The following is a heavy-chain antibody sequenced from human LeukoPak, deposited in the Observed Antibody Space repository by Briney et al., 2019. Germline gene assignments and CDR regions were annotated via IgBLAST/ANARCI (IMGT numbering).Heavy chain of an antibody. CDR3: ARHGAAGTIRYYYYGMDV. CDR1: GGSISSSSYY. Sequence: SETLSLTCTVSGGSISSSSYYWGWIRQPPGRGVESVGSIYYSGSTYYNPSLKSRVTISVDTSKNQFSLKLSSVTAADTAVYYCARHGAAGTIRYYYYGMDVWGQGTTVTVSS. CDR2: IYYSGST. V-gene: IGHV4-39*01. D-gene: IGHD6-13*01. J-gene: IGHJ6*02.